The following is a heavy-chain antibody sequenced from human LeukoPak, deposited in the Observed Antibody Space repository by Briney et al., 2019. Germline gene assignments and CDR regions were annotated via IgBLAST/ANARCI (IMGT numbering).Heavy chain of an antibody. D-gene: IGHD2-15*01. CDR1: GFTFSTYS. CDR2: IISSSSYI. J-gene: IGHJ4*02. Sequence: GGSLRLSCAASGFTFSTYSMNWVRQAPGKGLEWVSSIISSSSYIYYADSVEGRFTISRDNAKNSLYLQMNSLRAEDTAVYYCARDPQYCSGGSCYSFDYWGQGTLVTVSS. CDR3: ARDPQYCSGGSCYSFDY. V-gene: IGHV3-21*01.